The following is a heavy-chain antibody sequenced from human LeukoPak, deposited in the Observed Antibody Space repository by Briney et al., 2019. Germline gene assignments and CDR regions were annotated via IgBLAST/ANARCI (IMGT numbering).Heavy chain of an antibody. CDR2: ITASGGGT. CDR3: AKDLRERDGDYLLFDY. V-gene: IGHV3-23*01. CDR1: GFTFSIYG. Sequence: GGSLRLSCAASGFTFSIYGMSWVRQAPGKGLEWVSSITASGGGTYYADSVRGRFSVSRDNSKSTVFLQINGLGAEDTAVYYCAKDLRERDGDYLLFDYWSQGTLVTVSS. D-gene: IGHD4-17*01. J-gene: IGHJ4*02.